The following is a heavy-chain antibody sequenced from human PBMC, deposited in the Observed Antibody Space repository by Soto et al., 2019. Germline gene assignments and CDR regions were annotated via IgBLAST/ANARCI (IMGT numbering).Heavy chain of an antibody. CDR3: ARRPMVRGDFDY. D-gene: IGHD3-10*01. V-gene: IGHV4-39*01. Sequence: QLQLQESGPGLVKPSETLSLTCTVSGGSISSSSYYWGWIRQPPGKGLEWIGSIYYSGSTYYNPYLSSRVTISVDTPKNQFSLKLSSVTAADPAVYYCARRPMVRGDFDYWGQGTLVTVSS. CDR2: IYYSGST. J-gene: IGHJ4*02. CDR1: GGSISSSSYY.